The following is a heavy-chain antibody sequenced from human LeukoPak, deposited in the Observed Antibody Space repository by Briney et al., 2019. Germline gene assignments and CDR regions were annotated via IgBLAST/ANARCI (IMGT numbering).Heavy chain of an antibody. CDR1: GFTFSSYA. J-gene: IGHJ6*02. Sequence: GGSLRLSCAASGFTFSSYAMSWVRQAPGKGLEWVSAISGSGGSTYYADSVKGRFTISRDNSKNTLYLQMNSLRAEDTAVYYCAKGTWEFGEFLYPYYYYGMDVWGQGTTVTVSS. CDR3: AKGTWEFGEFLYPYYYYGMDV. D-gene: IGHD3-10*01. V-gene: IGHV3-23*01. CDR2: ISGSGGST.